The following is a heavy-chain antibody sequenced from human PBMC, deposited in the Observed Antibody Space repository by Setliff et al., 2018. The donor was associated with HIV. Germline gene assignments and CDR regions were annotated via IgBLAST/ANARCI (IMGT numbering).Heavy chain of an antibody. V-gene: IGHV4-34*01. CDR3: ARGPYGDYHDAFDI. J-gene: IGHJ3*02. D-gene: IGHD4-17*01. CDR2: INHSGST. CDR1: GGSFSGYY. Sequence: SETLSLTCAVYGGSFSGYYWSWIRQPPGRGLEWIGEINHSGSTNYNPSLKSRVTISVDTSKNQFSLKLSSVTAADTAVYYCARGPYGDYHDAFDIWGQGTMVTVSS.